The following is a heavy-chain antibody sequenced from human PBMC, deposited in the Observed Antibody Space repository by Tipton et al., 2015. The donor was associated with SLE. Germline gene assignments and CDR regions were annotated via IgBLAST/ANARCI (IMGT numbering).Heavy chain of an antibody. V-gene: IGHV4-39*07. D-gene: IGHD6-19*01. CDR1: GDSISSSSYY. Sequence: LRLSCTDSGDSISSSSYYWSWIRQPPGKGLEWIGEINHSGGTNYNPSLESRVTISVDTSKNQFSLMLSSVTAADTAVYYCARGKGNSSGWGHYYFYGMDVWGQGTTVTVSS. CDR3: ARGKGNSSGWGHYYFYGMDV. J-gene: IGHJ6*02. CDR2: INHSGGT.